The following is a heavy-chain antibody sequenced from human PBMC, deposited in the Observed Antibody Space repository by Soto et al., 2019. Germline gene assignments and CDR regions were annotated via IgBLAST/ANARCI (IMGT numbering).Heavy chain of an antibody. V-gene: IGHV4-59*01. Sequence: QVQLQESGPGLVKPSETLSLTCTVSGGSISTYYWSWIRQPPGKGLEWIGNIYSSGDTKYNPSLKSRVTLSIDPSKSQFSLRLSSVTAADTAVFYCARGRYSGRFDYWGQGSLVTVSS. CDR1: GGSISTYY. CDR2: IYSSGDT. J-gene: IGHJ4*02. D-gene: IGHD1-26*01. CDR3: ARGRYSGRFDY.